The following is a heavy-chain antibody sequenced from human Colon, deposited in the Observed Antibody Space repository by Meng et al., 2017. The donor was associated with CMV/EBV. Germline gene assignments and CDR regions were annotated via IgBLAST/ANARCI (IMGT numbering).Heavy chain of an antibody. CDR1: GFTFSSYE. V-gene: IGHV3-48*03. Sequence: GGSLRLSCAASGFTFSSYEMNWVRQAPGKGLEWISYISSSGRTIFDADSVKGRFTISRDNDKNIIDLQMSSLTADDTAIYYCVTGTTGYFDLWGQGTLVTVSS. J-gene: IGHJ4*02. CDR3: VTGTTGYFDL. CDR2: ISSSGRTI. D-gene: IGHD1-7*01.